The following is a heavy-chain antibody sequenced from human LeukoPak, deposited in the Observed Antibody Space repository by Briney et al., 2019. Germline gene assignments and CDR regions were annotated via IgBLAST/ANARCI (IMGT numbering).Heavy chain of an antibody. D-gene: IGHD3-3*01. Sequence: PGGSLRLSCAAPGFTSSSYGMHWVRQAPGKGPEWVAFTRHDGSNKYYADSVKGRFTISRDSSKNTLYLQLNSLSGEDTAVYYCAKGLNQFWEKDAFDIWGQGTMVTVSS. V-gene: IGHV3-30*02. J-gene: IGHJ3*02. CDR2: TRHDGSNK. CDR3: AKGLNQFWEKDAFDI. CDR1: GFTSSSYG.